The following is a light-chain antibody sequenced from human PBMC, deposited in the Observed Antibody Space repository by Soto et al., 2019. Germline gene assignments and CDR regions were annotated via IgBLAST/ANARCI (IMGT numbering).Light chain of an antibody. CDR1: SSDVGGYQY. Sequence: QSALTQPASVSGSPGQSITISCTGTSSDVGGYQYVSWYQHHPGKAPKLMIYDITNRPSGVSNRFSGSKSGNTASLTISGLQAEDEADYYCSSYTSSATLLFGGGTKLTVL. V-gene: IGLV2-14*03. CDR2: DIT. CDR3: SSYTSSATLL. J-gene: IGLJ2*01.